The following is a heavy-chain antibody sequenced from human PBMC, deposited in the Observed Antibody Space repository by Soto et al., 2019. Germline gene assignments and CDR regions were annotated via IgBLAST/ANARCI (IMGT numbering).Heavy chain of an antibody. Sequence: EVQLLESGGGLVQPGGSLRLSCAASGFTFRSYAMSWVRQAPGKGLEWVSGISSRGGRTYHADAVKGRFTISRDNSKNTLYLQMNSLRAEDTAVYYCARDRTIFGVVRGWFDPWGQGTLVTVSS. CDR2: ISSRGGRT. J-gene: IGHJ5*02. V-gene: IGHV3-23*01. CDR1: GFTFRSYA. D-gene: IGHD3-3*01. CDR3: ARDRTIFGVVRGWFDP.